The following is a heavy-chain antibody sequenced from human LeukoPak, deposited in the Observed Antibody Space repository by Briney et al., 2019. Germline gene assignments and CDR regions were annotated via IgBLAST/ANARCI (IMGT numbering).Heavy chain of an antibody. D-gene: IGHD3-22*01. V-gene: IGHV1-18*01. CDR2: ISAYNGNT. J-gene: IGHJ4*02. CDR3: ARDSNYYYDSSGYNDYFDF. CDR1: DYTFTNYG. Sequence: ASVKVSCKASDYTFTNYGVSWVRQAPGQGLEWMRWISAYNGNTKYAHEFQGRVTMTTDTSTSTAYMELKSLRSDDTAVYFCARDSNYYYDSSGYNDYFDFWGQGTLVTVSS.